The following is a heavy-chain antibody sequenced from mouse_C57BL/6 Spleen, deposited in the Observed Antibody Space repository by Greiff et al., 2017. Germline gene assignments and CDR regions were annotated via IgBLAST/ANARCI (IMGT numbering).Heavy chain of an antibody. J-gene: IGHJ4*01. CDR2: IYPGDGDT. CDR1: GYAFSSSW. V-gene: IGHV1-82*01. CDR3: ARGLYYAMDY. Sequence: VKLQESGPELVKPGASVKISCKASGYAFSSSWMNWVKQRPGKGLERIGRIYPGDGDTNYNGKFKGKATLTADKSSSTAYMQLSSLTSEDSAVYFCARGLYYAMDYWGQGTSVTVSS.